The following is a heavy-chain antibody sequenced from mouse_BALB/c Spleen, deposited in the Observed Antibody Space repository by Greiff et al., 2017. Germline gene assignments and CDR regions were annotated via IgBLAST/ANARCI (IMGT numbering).Heavy chain of an antibody. D-gene: IGHD1-1*01. V-gene: IGHV14-3*02. CDR1: GFNIKDTY. J-gene: IGHJ4*01. Sequence: EVKVVESGAELVKPGASVKLSCTASGFNIKDTYMHWVKQRPEQGLEWIGRIDPANGNTKYDPKFQGKATITADTSSNTAYLQLSSLTSEDTAVYYCARDTTVVDYAMDYWGQGTSVTVSS. CDR2: IDPANGNT. CDR3: ARDTTVVDYAMDY.